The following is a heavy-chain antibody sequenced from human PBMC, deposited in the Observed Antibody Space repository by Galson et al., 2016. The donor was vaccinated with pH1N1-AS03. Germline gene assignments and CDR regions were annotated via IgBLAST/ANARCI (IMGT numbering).Heavy chain of an antibody. D-gene: IGHD5-18*01. V-gene: IGHV3-15*01. J-gene: IGHJ4*01. Sequence: SLRLSCAGSGFTFNNTWMSWVRQAPGEGLEWVGRIKSKTDGGTTAYAAPVKGRFTIARDDSSDTLHLQMNSLKTEDSALYYCVTGGNNFGHEYWGQGTLVTVSS. CDR3: VTGGNNFGHEY. CDR1: GFTFNNTW. CDR2: IKSKTDGGTT.